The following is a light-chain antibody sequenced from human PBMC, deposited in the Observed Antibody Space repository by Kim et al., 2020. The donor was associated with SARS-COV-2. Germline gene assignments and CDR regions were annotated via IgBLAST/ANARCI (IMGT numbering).Light chain of an antibody. CDR3: CSYAGSYTRL. CDR1: SSDVGGYKY. V-gene: IGLV2-11*01. CDR2: DVS. J-gene: IGLJ3*02. Sequence: QSALTQPRSVSGSPGQSVTISCTGTSSDVGGYKYVSWYQQHPGKAPKLLIYDVSKRPSGVPDRFSGSKSGNTASLTISGLQAEDEADYYCCSYAGSYTRLFGGGTKVTVL.